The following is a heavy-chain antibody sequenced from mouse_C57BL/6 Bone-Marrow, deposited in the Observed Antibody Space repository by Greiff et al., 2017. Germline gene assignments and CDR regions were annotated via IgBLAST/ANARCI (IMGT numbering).Heavy chain of an antibody. Sequence: EVQLQESVAELVRPGASVKLSCTASGFNIKNTYMHWVKQRPEQGLEWIGRIDPANGNTKYAPKFQGKATITADTSSNTAYLQLSSLTSEDTAIYSCARLCYSNYSAWFAYWGQGTLVTVSA. CDR3: ARLCYSNYSAWFAY. CDR2: IDPANGNT. D-gene: IGHD2-5*01. CDR1: GFNIKNTY. J-gene: IGHJ3*01. V-gene: IGHV14-3*01.